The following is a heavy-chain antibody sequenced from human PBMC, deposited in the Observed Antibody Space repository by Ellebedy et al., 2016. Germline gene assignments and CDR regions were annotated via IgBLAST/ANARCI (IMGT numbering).Heavy chain of an antibody. V-gene: IGHV3-23*01. J-gene: IGHJ3*02. CDR1: GFTFSNSA. CDR2: ISGSGATT. D-gene: IGHD2-21*02. Sequence: GESLKISXAASGFTFSNSAMSWVRQAPGKGLEWVSAISGSGATTYYADSVKGRFTISRDNSKNTLYVQMNSLRAEDTAVYYCARDRKSSAYCGGDCYSADAFDMWGQGTMVTVSS. CDR3: ARDRKSSAYCGGDCYSADAFDM.